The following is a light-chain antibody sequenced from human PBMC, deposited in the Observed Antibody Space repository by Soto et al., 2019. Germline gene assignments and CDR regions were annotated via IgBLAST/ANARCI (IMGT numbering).Light chain of an antibody. CDR2: GAS. CDR3: QQTYNTLTWT. J-gene: IGKJ1*01. V-gene: IGKV1-39*01. CDR1: QSIISY. Sequence: DIQMTQSPSSLSAFVGDRVTITCRTSQSIISYLNWYQQKPGKAPKLLIYGASFLQTGVPSRFSGSESGTDFTLTISSLQPEDSATYYCQQTYNTLTWTFGQGTKVDIK.